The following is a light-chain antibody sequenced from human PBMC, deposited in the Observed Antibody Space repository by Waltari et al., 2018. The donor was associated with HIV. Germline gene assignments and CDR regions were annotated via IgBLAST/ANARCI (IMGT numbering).Light chain of an antibody. Sequence: QSARTQPASVSGSPGQSITLSCTGTSSDTGNYNLVSWYQLYPGKAPKLIIYEDNKRPSGVSNRFSGAKSADTASLTISGLQAEDEADYYCCAYAGCLEFGGGTKLTVL. V-gene: IGLV2-23*01. J-gene: IGLJ2*01. CDR1: SSDTGNYNL. CDR2: EDN. CDR3: CAYAGCLE.